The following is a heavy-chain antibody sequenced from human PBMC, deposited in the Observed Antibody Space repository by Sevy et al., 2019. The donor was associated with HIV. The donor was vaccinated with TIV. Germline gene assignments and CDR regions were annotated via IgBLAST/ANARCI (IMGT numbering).Heavy chain of an antibody. CDR2: ISGSGGET. J-gene: IGHJ3*01. CDR1: EFTFRNYA. D-gene: IGHD3-22*01. CDR3: AKDMIVVVGEALDV. Sequence: GGSLRLSCAASEFTFRNYAMNWVRQAPGKGLEWVSSISGSGGETYYADSVKGRFTISRDKSKNTLYLQMNSLGVEDTAVYYCAKDMIVVVGEALDVWGQGTMVTVS. V-gene: IGHV3-23*01.